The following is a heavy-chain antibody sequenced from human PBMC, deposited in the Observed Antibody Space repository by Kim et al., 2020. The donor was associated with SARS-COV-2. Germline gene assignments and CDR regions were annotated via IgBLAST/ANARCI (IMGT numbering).Heavy chain of an antibody. J-gene: IGHJ3*02. V-gene: IGHV4-59*08. CDR3: ARLGRGSIWSTTAFDI. Sequence: SETLSLTCTVSGGSISSYYWSWIRQPPGKGLEWIGYIYNSGSTNYNPSLKSRVTISVDTSKNQFSLKLSSVTAADTAVYYCARLGRGSIWSTTAFDIWGQGTMVTVSS. CDR1: GGSISSYY. D-gene: IGHD6-13*01. CDR2: IYNSGST.